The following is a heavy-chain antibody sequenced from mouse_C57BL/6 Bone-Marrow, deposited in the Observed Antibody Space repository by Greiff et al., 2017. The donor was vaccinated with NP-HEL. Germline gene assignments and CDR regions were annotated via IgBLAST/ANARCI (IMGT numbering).Heavy chain of an antibody. CDR2: ISSGSSTI. J-gene: IGHJ4*01. D-gene: IGHD2-3*01. Sequence: EVNLVESGGGLVKPGGSLKLSCAASGFTFSDYGMHWVRQAPEKGLEWVAYISSGSSTIYYADTVKGRFTISRANAKNTLFLQMTSLRSEDTAMYYCARKGSIYDGYYVRYAMDYWGQGTAVTVSS. V-gene: IGHV5-17*01. CDR1: GFTFSDYG. CDR3: ARKGSIYDGYYVRYAMDY.